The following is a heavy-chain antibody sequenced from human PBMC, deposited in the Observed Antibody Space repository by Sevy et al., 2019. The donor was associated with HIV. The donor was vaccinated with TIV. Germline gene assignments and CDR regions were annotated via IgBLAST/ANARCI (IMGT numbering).Heavy chain of an antibody. CDR3: ARPYRTDPFYYSGSGGYYYPSYFDY. D-gene: IGHD3-22*01. Sequence: GGSLRLSCAASGFSFGTHAMSWVRQAPGKGLEWVANIKQDGSEKYYVDSVKGRFTISRDNAKNSLYLQMNSLRAEDTAVYYCARPYRTDPFYYSGSGGYYYPSYFDYWGQGTLVTVSS. CDR1: GFSFGTHA. CDR2: IKQDGSEK. J-gene: IGHJ4*02. V-gene: IGHV3-7*01.